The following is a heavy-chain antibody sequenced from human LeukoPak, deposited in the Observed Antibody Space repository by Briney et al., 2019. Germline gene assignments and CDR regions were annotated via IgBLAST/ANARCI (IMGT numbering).Heavy chain of an antibody. Sequence: SETLSLTCAVYGGSFSTYYWSWIRQSPGKGLEWIAEINHRGDTNYNPSVKSRVTISVDTSKNQFSLKITSLTAADTAVYYCARGPPISGTGYFDYWGQGTLVTVSS. CDR2: INHRGDT. CDR3: ARGPPISGTGYFDY. V-gene: IGHV4-34*01. D-gene: IGHD1-7*01. CDR1: GGSFSTYY. J-gene: IGHJ4*03.